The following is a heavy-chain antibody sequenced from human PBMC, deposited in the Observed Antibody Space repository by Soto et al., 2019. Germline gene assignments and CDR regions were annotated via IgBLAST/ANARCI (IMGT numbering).Heavy chain of an antibody. CDR2: INHSGST. D-gene: IGHD2-21*01. CDR3: VKYVHSRRRPIDY. CDR1: GGSFSGYY. V-gene: IGHV4-34*01. Sequence: SETLSLTCAVYGGSFSGYYWSWIRQPPGKGLEWIGEINHSGSTNYNPSLKSRVTISVDTSKNQFSLKLSSVTAADTAVYYCVKYVHSRRRPIDYSGQATLVTV. J-gene: IGHJ4*02.